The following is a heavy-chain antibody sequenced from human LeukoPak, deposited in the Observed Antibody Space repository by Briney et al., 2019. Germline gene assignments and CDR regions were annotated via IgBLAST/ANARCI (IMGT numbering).Heavy chain of an antibody. D-gene: IGHD3-22*01. J-gene: IGHJ4*02. V-gene: IGHV4-38-2*02. Sequence: SETLSLTCTVSGFSITNGYHWGWVRQPPGKGLEWITYMYHSGSTYYNPSLKSRVSISVDTSKNQFSLKLSSVTAADTAVYYCARLYYDTSGYYYRGLSYFDYWGQGTLVTVSS. CDR3: ARLYYDTSGYYYRGLSYFDY. CDR2: MYHSGST. CDR1: GFSITNGYH.